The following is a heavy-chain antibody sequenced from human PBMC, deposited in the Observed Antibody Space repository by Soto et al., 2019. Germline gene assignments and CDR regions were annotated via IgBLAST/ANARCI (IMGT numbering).Heavy chain of an antibody. Sequence: SLTCTVSGVSITNYYWSWIRQPPGKGLEWIAYIEYTGSTNYNPSLTSRFTISVDTSKNQFSLRLTSVTAADTAVYCCARAGFHFASGSYHDAFDIWGQGTMVT. D-gene: IGHD3-10*01. V-gene: IGHV4-59*01. CDR2: IEYTGST. CDR3: ARAGFHFASGSYHDAFDI. CDR1: GVSITNYY. J-gene: IGHJ3*02.